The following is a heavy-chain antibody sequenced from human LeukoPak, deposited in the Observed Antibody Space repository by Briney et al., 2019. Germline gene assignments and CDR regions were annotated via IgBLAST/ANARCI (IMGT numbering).Heavy chain of an antibody. Sequence: SETLSLTCAVYGGSFSGYYWSWIRQPPGKGLEWIGEINHSGSTNYNPSLKSRVTISVDTSKNRFSLKLSSVTAADTAVYYCAIRGVIRAFDIWGQGTMVTVSS. J-gene: IGHJ3*02. D-gene: IGHD3-10*01. CDR1: GGSFSGYY. V-gene: IGHV4-34*01. CDR3: AIRGVIRAFDI. CDR2: INHSGST.